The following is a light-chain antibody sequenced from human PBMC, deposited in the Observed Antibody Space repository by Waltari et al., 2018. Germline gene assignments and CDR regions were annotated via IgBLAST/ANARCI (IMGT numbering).Light chain of an antibody. V-gene: IGLV2-14*03. J-gene: IGLJ3*02. Sequence: HSALAQPASVSGSPGQSITISCTGTSSDVGGYNYVSWYQQHPGKAPRLMIYDVNNRHSEDSKRFSCSKSGETTALTMSGHQAEDEADYYCSSFTRTNSWVFGGGTKLTVL. CDR3: SSFTRTNSWV. CDR1: SSDVGGYNY. CDR2: DVN.